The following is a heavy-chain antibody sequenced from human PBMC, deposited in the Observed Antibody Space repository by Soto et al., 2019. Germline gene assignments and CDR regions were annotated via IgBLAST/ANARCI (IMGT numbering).Heavy chain of an antibody. J-gene: IGHJ6*02. CDR1: GGSFSGYY. D-gene: IGHD1-7*01. Sequence: SETLSLTCAVYGGSFSGYYWSWIRQPPGKGLEWIGEINHSGSTNYNPSLKSRVTISVDTSKNQFSLRLSSVTAADTAVYYCARGRITGTLRNYYYYGMDVWGQGTTVTVSS. V-gene: IGHV4-34*01. CDR3: ARGRITGTLRNYYYYGMDV. CDR2: INHSGST.